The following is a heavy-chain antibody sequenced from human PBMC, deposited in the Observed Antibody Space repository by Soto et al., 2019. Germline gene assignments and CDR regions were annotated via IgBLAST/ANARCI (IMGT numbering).Heavy chain of an antibody. V-gene: IGHV2-5*02. J-gene: IGHJ4*02. CDR1: GFSLSTNAVG. CDR2: IYWDDNK. D-gene: IGHD3-10*01. Sequence: QITLKESGPTLVKPTQTLTLTCTFSGFSLSTNAVGVGWIRQPPGKTLEWLALIYWDDNKRYSPSLKSRLTITTDTSKNQVVLTMTNMDRVDTATYHCAHRSGFGELRYWGQGTLVTVSS. CDR3: AHRSGFGELRY.